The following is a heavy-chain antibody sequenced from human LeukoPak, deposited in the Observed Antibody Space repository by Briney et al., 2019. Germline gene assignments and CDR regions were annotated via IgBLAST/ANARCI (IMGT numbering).Heavy chain of an antibody. CDR1: GFTFSSYA. Sequence: GGSLRLSCAASGFTFSSYAMSWVRQAPGKGLEWVSAISGSGGSTHYADSVKGRFTISRDNSKNTLYLQMNSLRAEDTAVYYCAKEYCSGGSCYYFDYWGQGTLVTVSS. CDR2: ISGSGGST. V-gene: IGHV3-23*01. CDR3: AKEYCSGGSCYYFDY. J-gene: IGHJ4*02. D-gene: IGHD2-15*01.